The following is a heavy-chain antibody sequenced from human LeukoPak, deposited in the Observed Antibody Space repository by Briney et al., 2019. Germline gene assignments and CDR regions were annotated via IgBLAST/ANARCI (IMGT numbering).Heavy chain of an antibody. V-gene: IGHV3-21*01. J-gene: IGHJ1*01. CDR1: GFTFSSYS. CDR2: ISSSSSYI. Sequence: PGGSLRLSCAASGFTFSSYSMNWVRQAPGKGLEWVSSISSSSSYIYYADSVKGRFTISRDNAKNSLYLQMNSLRAEDTAVYYCARSDYGDAAYFQHWGQGTLVTVSS. D-gene: IGHD4-17*01. CDR3: ARSDYGDAAYFQH.